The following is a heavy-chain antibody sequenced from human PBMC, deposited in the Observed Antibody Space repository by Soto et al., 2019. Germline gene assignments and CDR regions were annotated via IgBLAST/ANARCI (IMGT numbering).Heavy chain of an antibody. V-gene: IGHV3-30-3*01. CDR2: ISNDGNNK. CDR1: GFTFSTYA. CDR3: SRAKLAQCGGDCYHAHFNY. J-gene: IGHJ4*02. D-gene: IGHD2-21*02. Sequence: QVQLVESGGGVVQPGRSLRLSCAASGFTFSTYAMHWVRQAPGKGLEWVAVISNDGNNKYYADSVKGRFTISRDNSKNKLYLLMNGLRTDDTAVYYGSRAKLAQCGGDCYHAHFNYWVEGTLVTVSS.